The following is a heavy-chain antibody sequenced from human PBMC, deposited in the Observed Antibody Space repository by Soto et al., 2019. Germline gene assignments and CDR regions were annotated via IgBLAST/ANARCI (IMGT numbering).Heavy chain of an antibody. CDR1: GGTFSSYA. CDR3: ARLELLRVSYGMDV. V-gene: IGHV1-69*13. D-gene: IGHD2-15*01. Sequence: VASVKVSCKASGGTFSSYAISWVRQAPGQGLEWMGGIIPIFGTANYAQKFQGRVTITADESTSTAYMELSSLRSEDTAVYYCARLELLRVSYGMDVWGQGTTVTVSS. CDR2: IIPIFGTA. J-gene: IGHJ6*02.